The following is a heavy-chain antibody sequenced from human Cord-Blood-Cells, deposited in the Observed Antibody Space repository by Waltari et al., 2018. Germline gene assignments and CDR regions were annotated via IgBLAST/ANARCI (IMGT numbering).Heavy chain of an antibody. CDR3: ETVVYYYGSGSLGYFDY. J-gene: IGHJ4*02. Sequence: QVQLVQSGAEVKKPGASVKVSCKFSGYTLTELSMPWVRQAPEKGLDWMGGFDPEDGETIYAQKFQGRVTMTEDTSTDTAYMELSSLRSEDTAVYYCETVVYYYGSGSLGYFDYWGQGTLVTVSS. CDR1: GYTLTELS. D-gene: IGHD3-10*01. CDR2: FDPEDGET. V-gene: IGHV1-24*01.